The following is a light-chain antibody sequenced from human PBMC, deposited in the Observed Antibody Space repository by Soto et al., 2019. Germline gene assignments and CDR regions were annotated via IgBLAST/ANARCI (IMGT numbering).Light chain of an antibody. CDR3: QQTLSFPPT. J-gene: IGKJ1*01. CDR2: AAS. V-gene: IGKV1-6*01. Sequence: IQMTQSPSTLSGSVGARVTITFRTSQGIRSALGWYQQKPGKVPKLLIYAASTLQSGVPSRFSGSGSGRDFTLTISSLQPEDFATYYCQQTLSFPPTFGQGTRWIS. CDR1: QGIRSA.